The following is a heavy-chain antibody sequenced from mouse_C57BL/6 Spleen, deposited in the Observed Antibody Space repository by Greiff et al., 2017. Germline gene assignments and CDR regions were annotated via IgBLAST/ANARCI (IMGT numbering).Heavy chain of an antibody. CDR2: LDPSDSYT. CDR3: ERGGSNYWYFDV. CDR1: GYTFTSYW. D-gene: IGHD1-1*01. Sequence: QVQLKQPGAELVKPGASVKLSCKASGYTFTSYWMQWVKKRPGQGLEWIGELDPSDSYTNYNHKFKGKATLTVDTSSSTAYMQLSSLTSEDSALYYCERGGSNYWYFDVWGTGTTVTVYS. V-gene: IGHV1-50*01. J-gene: IGHJ1*03.